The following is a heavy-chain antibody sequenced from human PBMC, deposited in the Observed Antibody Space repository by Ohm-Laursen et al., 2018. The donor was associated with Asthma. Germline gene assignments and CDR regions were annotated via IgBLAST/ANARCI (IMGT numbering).Heavy chain of an antibody. D-gene: IGHD3-22*01. Sequence: SQTLSLTCSVSGGSISTDDYYWSWVRQSPGKGLEWIGYIYRSASTYSNPSLTSRVTISGDTSKNQFSLKLASVTAADTAVYYCAGVLDDSSGYGFDFWGQGIMVTVPS. V-gene: IGHV4-30-4*01. CDR1: GGSISTDDYY. CDR2: IYRSAST. CDR3: AGVLDDSSGYGFDF. J-gene: IGHJ4*02.